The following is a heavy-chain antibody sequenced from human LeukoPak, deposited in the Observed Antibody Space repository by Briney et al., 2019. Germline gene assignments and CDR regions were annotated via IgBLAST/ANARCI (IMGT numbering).Heavy chain of an antibody. D-gene: IGHD2/OR15-2a*01. CDR2: ISESGGST. CDR1: GFSFSTYG. CDR3: ARDFYDGFALDY. J-gene: IGHJ4*02. V-gene: IGHV3-23*01. Sequence: PGGTLRLSCAASGFSFSTYGMHWVRQAPGKGLEWVSGISESGGSTFYADSVKGRFTISRDNARNSLYLQMDNLRAEDTGVYYCARDFYDGFALDYWGQGTLVTVSS.